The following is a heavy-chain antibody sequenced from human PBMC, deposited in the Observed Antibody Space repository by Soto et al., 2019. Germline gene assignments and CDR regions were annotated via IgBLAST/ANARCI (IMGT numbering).Heavy chain of an antibody. J-gene: IGHJ4*02. V-gene: IGHV4-4*07. Sequence: PSETLSLTCTVSGGSISSYYWSWIRQPAGKGLEWIGRIYTSGSTNYNPSLKSRVTMSVDTSKNQFSLKLGSVTAADTAVYYCARDPEGNCSSTSCYTVDYWGQGTLVTVSS. CDR2: IYTSGST. D-gene: IGHD2-2*02. CDR3: ARDPEGNCSSTSCYTVDY. CDR1: GGSISSYY.